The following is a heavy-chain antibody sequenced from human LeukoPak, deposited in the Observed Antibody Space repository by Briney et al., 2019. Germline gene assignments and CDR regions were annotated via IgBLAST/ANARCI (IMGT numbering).Heavy chain of an antibody. D-gene: IGHD3-10*01. J-gene: IGHJ4*01. CDR2: IEDRGRS. V-gene: IGHV4-59*01. Sequence: SETLSLTCTVSGDSMSGYYWSWIRQPPGKGLEWIGYIEDRGRSSCNSSLKSRVTISVDTSKNQFSLKLSSVTASDTAVYYCARMTYTSGDSWGHGTLVTVSS. CDR1: GDSMSGYY. CDR3: ARMTYTSGDS.